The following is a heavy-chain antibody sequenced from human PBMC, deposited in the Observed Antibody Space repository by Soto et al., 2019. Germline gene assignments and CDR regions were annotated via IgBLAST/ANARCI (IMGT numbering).Heavy chain of an antibody. CDR3: ARDRGYSGYDSLDY. CDR1: GYTFTGYY. D-gene: IGHD5-12*01. J-gene: IGHJ4*02. CDR2: INPNSGGT. V-gene: IGHV1-2*02. Sequence: ASVKVSCKASGYTFTGYYMHWVRQAPGQGLEWMGWINPNSGGTNYAQKFQGRVTMTRDTSTSTAYMELRSLRSDDTAVYYCARDRGYSGYDSLDYWGQGTLVTVSS.